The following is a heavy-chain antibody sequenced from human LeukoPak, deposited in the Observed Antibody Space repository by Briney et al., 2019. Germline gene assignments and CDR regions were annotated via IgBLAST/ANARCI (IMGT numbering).Heavy chain of an antibody. Sequence: PGGSLRLSCAASGFTVSSNYMSWVRQAPGKGLEWVSVIYSDGTTYYADSLKGRFTLSRDNSKNTLYLQMNSLRADDTAVYHCARGNDSGTYYGDAFDIWGQGTMVTVSS. CDR2: IYSDGTT. CDR3: ARGNDSGTYYGDAFDI. D-gene: IGHD1-26*01. V-gene: IGHV3-53*01. CDR1: GFTVSSNY. J-gene: IGHJ3*02.